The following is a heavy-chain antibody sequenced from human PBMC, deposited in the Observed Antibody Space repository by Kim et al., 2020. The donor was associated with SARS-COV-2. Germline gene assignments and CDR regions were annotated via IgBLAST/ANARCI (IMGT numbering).Heavy chain of an antibody. J-gene: IGHJ2*01. CDR1: GYSISSGYY. V-gene: IGHV4-38-2*02. Sequence: SETLSLTCTVSGYSISSGYYWGWIRQPPGKGLEWIGSIYHSGSTYYNPSLKSRVTISVDTSKNQFSLKLSSVTAADTAVYYCASQTHYYDSSVNLWGRGT. CDR2: IYHSGST. CDR3: ASQTHYYDSSVNL. D-gene: IGHD3-22*01.